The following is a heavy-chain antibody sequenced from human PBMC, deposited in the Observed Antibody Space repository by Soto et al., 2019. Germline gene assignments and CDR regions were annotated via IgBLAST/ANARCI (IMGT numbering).Heavy chain of an antibody. CDR3: ARLGGWAGTTSSIDY. CDR1: GGTFSSYA. Sequence: ASVKVSCKASGGTFSSYAISWVRQAPGQGLEWMGGIIPIFGTANYAQKFQGRVTITADESTSTAYMELSSLRSEDTAVYYCARLGGWAGTTSSIDYWGQGTLATVSS. CDR2: IIPIFGTA. V-gene: IGHV1-69*13. D-gene: IGHD6-19*01. J-gene: IGHJ4*02.